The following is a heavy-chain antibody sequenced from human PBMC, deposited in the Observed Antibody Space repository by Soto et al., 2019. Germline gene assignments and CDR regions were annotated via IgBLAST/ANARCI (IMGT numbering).Heavy chain of an antibody. CDR3: ARLNVLRFLEWLWAFDI. D-gene: IGHD3-3*01. Sequence: QVQLQQWGAGLLKPSETLSLTCAVYGGSFSGYYWSWIRQPPGKGLEWIGEINHSGSTNYNPSPKSRVTISVDTSKNQFSLKLSSVTAADTAVYYCARLNVLRFLEWLWAFDIWGQGTMVTVSS. J-gene: IGHJ3*02. V-gene: IGHV4-34*01. CDR2: INHSGST. CDR1: GGSFSGYY.